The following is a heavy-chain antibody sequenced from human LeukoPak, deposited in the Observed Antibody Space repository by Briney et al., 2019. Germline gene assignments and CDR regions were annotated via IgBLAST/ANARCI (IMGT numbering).Heavy chain of an antibody. CDR1: GYSFTSYW. CDR3: ARLQYDFWSGPDENYYYYMDV. D-gene: IGHD3-3*01. Sequence: GESLKISCQGSGYSFTSYWIVWVRQMPGKGLEWMGIIYPSDSDTRYSPSFQGQVTISADKSISTAYLQWSSLKASDTAMYYCARLQYDFWSGPDENYYYYMDVWGKGTTVTVSS. CDR2: IYPSDSDT. J-gene: IGHJ6*03. V-gene: IGHV5-51*01.